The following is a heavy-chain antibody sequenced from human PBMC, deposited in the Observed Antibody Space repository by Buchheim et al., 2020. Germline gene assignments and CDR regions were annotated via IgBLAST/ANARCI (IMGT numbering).Heavy chain of an antibody. V-gene: IGHV3-30*04. CDR3: AGVYQYQLDDYYYYGMDV. D-gene: IGHD6-6*01. J-gene: IGHJ6*02. Sequence: QVQLVESGGGVVQPGRSLRLPCAASGFTFSSYAMHWVRQAPGKGLEWVAVISYDGSNKYYADSVKGRFTISRDNSKNTLYLQMNSLRAEDTTVYYCAGVYQYQLDDYYYYGMDVWGQGTT. CDR2: ISYDGSNK. CDR1: GFTFSSYA.